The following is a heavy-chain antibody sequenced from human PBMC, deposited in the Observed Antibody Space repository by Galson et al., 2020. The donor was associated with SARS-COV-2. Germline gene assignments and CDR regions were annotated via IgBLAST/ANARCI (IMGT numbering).Heavy chain of an antibody. V-gene: IGHV4-61*02. CDR1: GGSISSGSYY. D-gene: IGHD6-13*01. J-gene: IGHJ3*02. CDR3: ARGGRQQLVAFDI. CDR2: IYTSGST. Sequence: SETLSLTCTVSGGSISSGSYYWSWIRQPAGKGLEWIGRIYTSGSTNYNPSLKSRVTISVDTSKNQFSLKLSSVTAADTAVYYCARGGRQQLVAFDIWGQGTMVTVSS.